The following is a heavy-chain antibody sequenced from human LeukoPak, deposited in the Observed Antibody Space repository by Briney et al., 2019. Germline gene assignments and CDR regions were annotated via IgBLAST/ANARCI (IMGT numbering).Heavy chain of an antibody. D-gene: IGHD3-9*01. J-gene: IGHJ4*02. CDR1: GYTFTGYY. Sequence: ASVKVSCKASGYTFTGYYMHWVRQAPGQGLEWMGWINPNSGGTNYAQKFQGRVTMTGDTSISTAYMELSRLRSDDTAVYYCARAIGGYDILTGYYYFDYWGQGTLVTVSS. CDR2: INPNSGGT. CDR3: ARAIGGYDILTGYYYFDY. V-gene: IGHV1-2*02.